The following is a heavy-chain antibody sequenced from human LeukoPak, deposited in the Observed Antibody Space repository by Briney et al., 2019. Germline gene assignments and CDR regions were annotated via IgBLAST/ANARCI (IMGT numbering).Heavy chain of an antibody. Sequence: PGGSLRLSCAASGFTFDDYAMHWVRQAPGKGLEWVSLISGDGGSTCYADSVKGRFTISRDNSKNSLYLQMNSLRIEDTALYYCAKSQGYCSSTSCRPYSSSWPFNYWGQGTLVTVSS. J-gene: IGHJ4*02. CDR1: GFTFDDYA. CDR3: AKSQGYCSSTSCRPYSSSWPFNY. CDR2: ISGDGGST. D-gene: IGHD2-2*01. V-gene: IGHV3-43*02.